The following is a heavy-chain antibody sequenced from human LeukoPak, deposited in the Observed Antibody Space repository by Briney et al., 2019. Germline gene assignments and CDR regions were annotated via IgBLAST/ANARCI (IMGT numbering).Heavy chain of an antibody. CDR3: ATDVTGTAPYDF. Sequence: GASVKVSCKVSGYSLSELSIHWVRQAPGKGLEWVGGFDPEDDEAIYVQSLEGRVTMTEDTSTDTAYMELSGLTSDDAAVYYCATDVTGTAPYDFWGQGTLVTVSS. J-gene: IGHJ4*02. V-gene: IGHV1-24*01. CDR2: FDPEDDEA. CDR1: GYSLSELS. D-gene: IGHD1-1*01.